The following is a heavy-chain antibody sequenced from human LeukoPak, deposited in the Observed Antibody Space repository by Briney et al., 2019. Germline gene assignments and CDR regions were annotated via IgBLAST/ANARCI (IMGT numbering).Heavy chain of an antibody. D-gene: IGHD6-13*01. CDR1: GGSISSSSYY. CDR3: ARDTTAAGTISYFDY. CDR2: IYYSGST. Sequence: SETLSLTCTVSGGSISSSSYYWGWIRQPPGKGLEWIGSIYYSGSTYYNPSLKSRVTISVDTSKNQFSLKLSSVTAADTAVYYCARDTTAAGTISYFDYWGQGTLVTVSS. V-gene: IGHV4-39*02. J-gene: IGHJ4*02.